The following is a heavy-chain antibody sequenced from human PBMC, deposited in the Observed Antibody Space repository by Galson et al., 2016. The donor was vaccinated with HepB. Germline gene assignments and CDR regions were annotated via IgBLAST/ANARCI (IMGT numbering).Heavy chain of an antibody. CDR2: ISSDSTYI. Sequence: LRLSCAVSGFTFSSYSMNWVRQAPGKGLEWVSSISSDSTYIYHADSVKGRFTISRDNAKNSLYLQMNSLRAEDTAVYYCARDGDSLGRKTYFDYWGQGTPVTVSS. CDR1: GFTFSSYS. D-gene: IGHD3-22*01. V-gene: IGHV3-21*01. CDR3: ARDGDSLGRKTYFDY. J-gene: IGHJ4*02.